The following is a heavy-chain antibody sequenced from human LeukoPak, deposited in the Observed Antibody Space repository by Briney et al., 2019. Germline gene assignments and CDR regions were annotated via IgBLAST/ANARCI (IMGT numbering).Heavy chain of an antibody. Sequence: VGSLRLSCAASGFTFSSYWMHWVRQAPGKGLVWVSRINSDASSSYYADSVKGRFSISRDNAKNTLYLQMNSLRADDTAVYYCARGYGDWFDPWGQGTLVTVSS. D-gene: IGHD3-10*01. CDR1: GFTFSSYW. CDR2: INSDASSS. CDR3: ARGYGDWFDP. J-gene: IGHJ5*02. V-gene: IGHV3-74*01.